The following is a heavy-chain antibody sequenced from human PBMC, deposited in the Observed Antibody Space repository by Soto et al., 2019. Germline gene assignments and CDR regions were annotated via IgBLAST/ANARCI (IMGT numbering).Heavy chain of an antibody. J-gene: IGHJ4*02. CDR1: GFTFTNFW. CDR2: IDTSGTST. Sequence: LRLSCGASGFTFTNFWMHWVRQVPGKGLVWVSRIDTSGTSTSYADSVKGRFTISRDNAKSTVTLQMNGLRAEDTGVYYCARDSWYFDVWSQGSLVTVSP. CDR3: ARDSWYFDV. D-gene: IGHD6-13*01. V-gene: IGHV3-74*01.